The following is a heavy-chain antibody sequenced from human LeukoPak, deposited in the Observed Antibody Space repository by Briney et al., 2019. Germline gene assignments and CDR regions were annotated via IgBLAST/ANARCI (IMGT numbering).Heavy chain of an antibody. CDR1: GYTFTSYA. D-gene: IGHD5-18*01. V-gene: IGHV7-4-1*02. CDR3: AITLDTAMVSPFDY. Sequence: ASVKVSCKASGYTFTSYAMNWVRQAPGQGLEWMGWINTNTGNPTYAQGFTGRFVFSLDTSVSTAYLQISSLKAEDTAVYYCAITLDTAMVSPFDYWGQGTLVTVSS. J-gene: IGHJ4*02. CDR2: INTNTGNP.